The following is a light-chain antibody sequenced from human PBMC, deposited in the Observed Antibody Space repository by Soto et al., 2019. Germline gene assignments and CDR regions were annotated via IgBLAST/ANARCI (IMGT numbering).Light chain of an antibody. CDR2: GAS. CDR3: QQYKTWPWT. CDR1: QAISSN. J-gene: IGKJ1*01. Sequence: EVVLTQSPASLSVSPGEGASLSCRVSQAISSNLAWFQQRPGQAPRLLIHGASTRATGIPARFSGSGSGTEFSLTISSLQSEDFASYYCQQYKTWPWTFGQGTKVEIK. V-gene: IGKV3-15*01.